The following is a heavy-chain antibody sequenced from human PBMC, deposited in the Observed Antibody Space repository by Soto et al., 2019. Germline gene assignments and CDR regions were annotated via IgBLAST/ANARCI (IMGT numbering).Heavy chain of an antibody. J-gene: IGHJ6*02. CDR1: GGTFSSYA. D-gene: IGHD2-2*01. CDR3: ASHPSDYYYYGMDV. V-gene: IGHV1-69*12. Sequence: QVQLVQSGAEVKKPGSSVKVSCKASGGTFSSYAISWVRQAPGQGLEWMGGIIPLFGTANYAQKFQGRATITADESTSTAYMELSSLRSEDTAVYYCASHPSDYYYYGMDVWGQGTTVTVSS. CDR2: IIPLFGTA.